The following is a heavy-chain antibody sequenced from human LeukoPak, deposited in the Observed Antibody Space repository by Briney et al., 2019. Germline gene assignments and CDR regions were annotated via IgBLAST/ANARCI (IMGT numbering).Heavy chain of an antibody. D-gene: IGHD3-3*01. V-gene: IGHV7-4-1*02. CDR3: ARSDFWSAGYPPELTYGVYYFDY. Sequence: GASVKVSCKASGYTFTSYAMNWVRQAPGQGLEWMGWINTNTGNPTYAQGFTGRFVFSLDTSVSTAYLQISSLKAEDTAVYYCARSDFWSAGYPPELTYGVYYFDYWGQGTLVTVSS. CDR2: INTNTGNP. CDR1: GYTFTSYA. J-gene: IGHJ4*02.